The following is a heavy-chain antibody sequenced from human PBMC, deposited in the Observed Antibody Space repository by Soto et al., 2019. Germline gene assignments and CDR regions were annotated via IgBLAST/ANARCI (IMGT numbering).Heavy chain of an antibody. J-gene: IGHJ5*02. D-gene: IGHD1-20*01. CDR1: GDSVSSNSAA. CDR2: TYYRSKWYN. CDR3: ERNLDLTNWFDP. V-gene: IGHV6-1*01. Sequence: SQTLSLTCAISGDSVSSNSAAWNWIRQSPSRGLEWLGRTYYRSKWYNDYAVSVKSRITINPDTSKNQLSLQLNSVTPEDTAVYYCERNLDLTNWFDPWGQGTLVTVSS.